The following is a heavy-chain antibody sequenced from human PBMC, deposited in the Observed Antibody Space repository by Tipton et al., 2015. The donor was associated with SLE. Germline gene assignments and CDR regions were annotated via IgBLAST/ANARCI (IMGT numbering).Heavy chain of an antibody. D-gene: IGHD5-24*01. CDR1: GFTFGDYA. Sequence: SLRLSCTASGFTFGDYAMSWVRQAPGKGLEWVGFIRSKAYGGTTEYAASVKGRFTISRDDSKSIAYLQMNSLKTEDTAVYYCARQGRDGDNYEAFDIWGQGTMVTVSS. J-gene: IGHJ3*02. CDR3: ARQGRDGDNYEAFDI. CDR2: IRSKAYGGTT. V-gene: IGHV3-49*04.